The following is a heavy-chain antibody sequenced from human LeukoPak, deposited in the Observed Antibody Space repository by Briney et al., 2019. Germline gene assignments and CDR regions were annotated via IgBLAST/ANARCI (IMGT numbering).Heavy chain of an antibody. CDR1: GFPFSTYA. CDR3: AKGGGITMVRGVILY. J-gene: IGHJ4*02. Sequence: GGSLRLSCAASGFPFSTYAMSWVRQAPGKGLEWVSAISGSGAGTYYADSVKGRFTISRDNSKNTLYLQMNGLRAEDTAVYYCAKGGGITMVRGVILYWGQGTLVTVSS. V-gene: IGHV3-23*01. D-gene: IGHD3-10*01. CDR2: ISGSGAGT.